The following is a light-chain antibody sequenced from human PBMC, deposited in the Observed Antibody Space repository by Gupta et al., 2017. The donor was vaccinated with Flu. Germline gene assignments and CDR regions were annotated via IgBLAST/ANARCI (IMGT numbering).Light chain of an antibody. Sequence: SVAECVTLSCKSSQCCCHSQSNSNYLAWYQQRPGQPPRLLIYWASTRESGIPARFSGSGSGTDFTLTISSLQAEDVAVYYCQQYDIGPRTFGQGTKMEIK. CDR3: QQYDIGPRT. CDR1: QCCCHSQSNSNY. CDR2: WAS. J-gene: IGKJ1*01. V-gene: IGKV4-1*01.